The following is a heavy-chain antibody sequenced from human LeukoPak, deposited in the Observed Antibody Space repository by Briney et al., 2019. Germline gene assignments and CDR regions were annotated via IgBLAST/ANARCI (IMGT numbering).Heavy chain of an antibody. D-gene: IGHD2-15*01. Sequence: GGSLRLSCAASGFIFSSHGMHWVRQAPGKGLEWVALLFYDGTKNYPDSVKGRFTISRDNSKNKLFLQMNSLRAEDTAVYYCARDEADSSGAIDYWGQGTLVTVSP. CDR2: LFYDGTK. V-gene: IGHV3-33*01. CDR3: ARDEADSSGAIDY. CDR1: GFIFSSHG. J-gene: IGHJ4*02.